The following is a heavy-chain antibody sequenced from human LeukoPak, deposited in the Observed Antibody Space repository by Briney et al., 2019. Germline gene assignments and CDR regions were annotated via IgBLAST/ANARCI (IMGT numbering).Heavy chain of an antibody. CDR1: GGSISSGGYY. V-gene: IGHV4-30-4*08. J-gene: IGHJ4*02. CDR3: ARDSIAAAGLDY. CDR2: IYYSGST. Sequence: SQTLSLTCTVSGGSISSGGYYWSWIRQPPGKGLEWIGYIYYSGSTYYNPSLKSRVTISVDTSKNQFSLKLSSVTAADTAVYYCARDSIAAAGLDYWGQGTLVTVSS. D-gene: IGHD6-13*01.